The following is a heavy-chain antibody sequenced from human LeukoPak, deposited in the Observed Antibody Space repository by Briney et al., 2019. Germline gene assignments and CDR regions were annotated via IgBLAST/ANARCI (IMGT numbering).Heavy chain of an antibody. J-gene: IGHJ4*02. Sequence: SETLSLTCTVSGGSINDFYWNWIRQPADKRLEWIGRIYSSGATHYIPSLKSRVTMSVDTSKTQFSLKLTSVTAAGTAVYYCARDPFKSSFDSWGQGILVTVSS. CDR1: GGSINDFY. V-gene: IGHV4-4*07. CDR2: IYSSGAT. CDR3: ARDPFKSSFDS. D-gene: IGHD6-6*01.